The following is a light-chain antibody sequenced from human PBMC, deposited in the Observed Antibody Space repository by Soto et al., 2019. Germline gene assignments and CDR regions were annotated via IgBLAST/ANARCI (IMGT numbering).Light chain of an antibody. CDR3: HQYNTDGT. J-gene: IGKJ1*01. Sequence: DIHMTHSRSALSASGRERVPSRCRASQSMRSWWALYPQTPGKAPKLMIYKASSLERGVPSRFCGSGGRKAFNLTISSLQPDHVAPYYRHQYNTDGTCGQGTKV. CDR1: QSMRSW. V-gene: IGKV1-5*03. CDR2: KAS.